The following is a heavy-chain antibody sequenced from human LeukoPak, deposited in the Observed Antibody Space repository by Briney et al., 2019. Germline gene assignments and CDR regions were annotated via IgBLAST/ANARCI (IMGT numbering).Heavy chain of an antibody. D-gene: IGHD2-15*01. V-gene: IGHV3-21*06. CDR3: AREGGYCSGGSCRFFDY. J-gene: IGHJ4*02. Sequence: GGSPRLSCAASGFTFSSSSMNWVRQAPGKGLEFVSSISPSSSYIYYADSVKGRFTISRDDAKNSLFLQMNSLRAEDTAVYYCAREGGYCSGGSCRFFDYWGQGTLVTVSS. CDR1: GFTFSSSS. CDR2: ISPSSSYI.